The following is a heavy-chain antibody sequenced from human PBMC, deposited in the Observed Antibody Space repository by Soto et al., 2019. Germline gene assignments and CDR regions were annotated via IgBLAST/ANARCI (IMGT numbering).Heavy chain of an antibody. D-gene: IGHD2-15*01. V-gene: IGHV3-23*01. J-gene: IGHJ6*03. CDR1: GFSFSSYA. CDR2: ISGSGGST. Sequence: GGSLRLSCAASGFSFSSYAMSWVRQAPGKGLEWVSAISGSGGSTYYADSVKGRFTISRDNSKNTLYLQMNSLRAEDTAVYYCAKRIWDCSGGSCYSAYYYYMDVWGKGTTVTVSS. CDR3: AKRIWDCSGGSCYSAYYYYMDV.